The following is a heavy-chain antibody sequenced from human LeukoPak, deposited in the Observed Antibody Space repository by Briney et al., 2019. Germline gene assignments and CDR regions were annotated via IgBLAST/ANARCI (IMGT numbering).Heavy chain of an antibody. J-gene: IGHJ4*02. D-gene: IGHD4-17*01. V-gene: IGHV3-33*01. CDR3: ARDGTGDYTPSFDY. Sequence: GGSLRLSCAASGFTFSSYGMHWVRQAPGKGLEWVAVIWYDGSNKYYADSVKGRFTISRDNSKNTLYLQMNSLRAEDTAVYYCARDGTGDYTPSFDYWGQGTLVTVSS. CDR2: IWYDGSNK. CDR1: GFTFSSYG.